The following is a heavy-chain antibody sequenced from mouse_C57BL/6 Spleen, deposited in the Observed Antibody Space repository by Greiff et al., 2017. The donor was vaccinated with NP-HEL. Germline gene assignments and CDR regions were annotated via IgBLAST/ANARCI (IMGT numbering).Heavy chain of an antibody. D-gene: IGHD2-4*01. Sequence: QVQLKQSGAELVRPGASVTLSCKASGYTFTDYEMHWVKQTPVHGLEWIGAIDPETGGTAYNQKFKGKAILTADKSSSTASMELRSRTSEDSAVYYCTGEDYDRPVFDVWGTGTTVTVSS. CDR3: TGEDYDRPVFDV. V-gene: IGHV1-15*01. J-gene: IGHJ1*03. CDR2: IDPETGGT. CDR1: GYTFTDYE.